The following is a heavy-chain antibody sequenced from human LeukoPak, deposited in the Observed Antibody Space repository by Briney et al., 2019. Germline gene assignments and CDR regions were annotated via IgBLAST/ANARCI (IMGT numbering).Heavy chain of an antibody. CDR3: ARGQAGLRYDFWSGYHKKGDDAFDI. CDR2: ISSSSSYI. Sequence: PGGSLRLSCAASGFTFSSYSMNWVRQAPGKGLEWVSSISSSSSYIYYADSVKGRFTISRDDAKNSLYLQMNSLRAEDTAVYYCARGQAGLRYDFWSGYHKKGDDAFDIWGQGTMVTVSS. J-gene: IGHJ3*02. CDR1: GFTFSSYS. D-gene: IGHD3-3*01. V-gene: IGHV3-21*01.